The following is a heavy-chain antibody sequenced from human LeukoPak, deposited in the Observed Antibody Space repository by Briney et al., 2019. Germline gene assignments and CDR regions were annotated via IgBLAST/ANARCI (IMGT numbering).Heavy chain of an antibody. CDR2: LSYSGSS. J-gene: IGHJ4*02. D-gene: IGHD2-2*01. CDR1: GGSFSRFQ. CDR3: AKSSVPAAPFDS. V-gene: IGHV4-59*08. Sequence: SETLSLTCSVSGGSFSRFQWTWIRQPPGKGLEWIGSLSYSGSSNYNPSLKSRITISIDMSKNQFSLSLTSVTAADTAVYYCAKSSVPAAPFDSWDQGTLVTVSS.